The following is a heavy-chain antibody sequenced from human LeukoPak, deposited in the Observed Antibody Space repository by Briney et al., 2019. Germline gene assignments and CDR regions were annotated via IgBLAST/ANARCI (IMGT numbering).Heavy chain of an antibody. V-gene: IGHV1-24*01. D-gene: IGHD3-22*01. CDR3: ATGLSITMIVGVKPQFDY. CDR1: GYTLTELS. J-gene: IGHJ4*02. CDR2: FDPEDGET. Sequence: ASVKVSCKVFGYTLTELSMHWVRQAPGKGLEWMGGFDPEDGETIYAQKFQGRVTMTEDTSTDTAYMELSSLRSEDTAVYYCATGLSITMIVGVKPQFDYWGQGTLVTVSS.